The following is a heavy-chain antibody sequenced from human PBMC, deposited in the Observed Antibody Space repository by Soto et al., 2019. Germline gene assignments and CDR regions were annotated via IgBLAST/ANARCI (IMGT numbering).Heavy chain of an antibody. CDR3: AKVRAASPYYYYYGMDV. V-gene: IGHV3-30*18. Sequence: QVQLVESGGGVVQPGRSLRLSCAASGFTFSSYGMHWVRQAPGKGLEWVAVISYDGSNKYYADSVKGRFTISRDNSKNTLYLQMNSLRAEDTAVYYCAKVRAASPYYYYYGMDVWGQGTTVTVSS. J-gene: IGHJ6*02. D-gene: IGHD6-13*01. CDR2: ISYDGSNK. CDR1: GFTFSSYG.